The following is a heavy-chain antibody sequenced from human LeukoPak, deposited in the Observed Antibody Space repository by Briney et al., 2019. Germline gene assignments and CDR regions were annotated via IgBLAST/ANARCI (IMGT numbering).Heavy chain of an antibody. CDR3: ARAYGPGAVAGKAYDY. D-gene: IGHD6-19*01. CDR2: MNPNSGNT. CDR1: GYTFTSYD. Sequence: VASVKVSCKASGYTFTSYDINWVRQATGQGLEWMGWMNPNSGNTGYAQKLQGRVTMTTDTSTSTAYMELRSLRSDDTAVYYCARAYGPGAVAGKAYDYWGQGTLVTVSS. V-gene: IGHV1-8*01. J-gene: IGHJ4*02.